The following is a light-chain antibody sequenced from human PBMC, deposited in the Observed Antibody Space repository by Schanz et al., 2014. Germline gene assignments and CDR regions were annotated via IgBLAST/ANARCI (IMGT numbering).Light chain of an antibody. CDR1: SSDVGSYDY. V-gene: IGLV2-14*01. J-gene: IGLJ3*02. CDR2: NVN. Sequence: QSALTQPPSVSGSPGQSITISCTGTSSDVGSYDYVSWYQQHPGTVPKPMIYNVNTQPSGVPDRFSGSKSGNTASLTISGLQAEDEADYYCTSYTSSRTWVFGGGTKLTVL. CDR3: TSYTSSRTWV.